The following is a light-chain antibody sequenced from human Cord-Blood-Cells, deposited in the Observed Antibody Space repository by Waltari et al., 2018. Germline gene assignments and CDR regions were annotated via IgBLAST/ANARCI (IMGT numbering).Light chain of an antibody. CDR3: SSYTSSSTLV. Sequence: ALTRLSPVSGFPGQSIPTSCSGTSSAVLGSTYVSWYQQHPGKAPKLMIYDVSNRPSGVSNRFSGSKSGNTASLTISGLQAEDEAYYYCSSYTSSSTLVFGGGTKLTVL. J-gene: IGLJ3*02. V-gene: IGLV2-14*03. CDR1: SSAVLGSTY. CDR2: DVS.